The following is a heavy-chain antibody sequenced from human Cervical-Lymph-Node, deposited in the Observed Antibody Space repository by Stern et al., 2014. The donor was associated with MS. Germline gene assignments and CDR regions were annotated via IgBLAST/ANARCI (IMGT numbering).Heavy chain of an antibody. CDR1: GYTFTSYY. CDR2: LNPSGGST. D-gene: IGHD2-15*01. Sequence: QVQLVQSGAEVKKPGASVKVSCKASGYTFTSYYMHWVRQAPGQGLEWMGILNPSGGSTSYAQKFQGRVTMTRDTSTSTVYMELSSLRSEDTAVYYCARDVVAATLGYWGQGTLVTVSS. V-gene: IGHV1-46*01. CDR3: ARDVVAATLGY. J-gene: IGHJ4*02.